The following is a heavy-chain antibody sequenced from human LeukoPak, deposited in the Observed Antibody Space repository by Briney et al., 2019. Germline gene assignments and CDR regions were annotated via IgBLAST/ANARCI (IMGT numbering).Heavy chain of an antibody. J-gene: IGHJ4*02. CDR3: ARDHIVATIAYFDY. CDR1: GGSISSYY. CDR2: IYYSGST. D-gene: IGHD5-12*01. V-gene: IGHV4-59*12. Sequence: PSETLSLTCTVSGGSISSYYWSWIRQPPGKGLEWIGYIYYSGSTNYNPSLKSRVTISVDTSKNQFSLKLSSVTAADTAVYYCARDHIVATIAYFDYWGQGTLVTVSS.